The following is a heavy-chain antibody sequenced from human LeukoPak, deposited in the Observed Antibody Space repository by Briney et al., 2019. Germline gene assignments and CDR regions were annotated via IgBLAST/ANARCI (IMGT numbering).Heavy chain of an antibody. CDR3: ARDRCGGDCYSVVDY. Sequence: GASVKVSCKASGYTFTSYAMNWVRQAPGQGLEWMGWINTNTGNPTYAQGFTGRSVFSLDTSVSTAYLQISSLKAEDTAVYYCARDRCGGDCYSVVDYWGQGTLVTVSS. CDR1: GYTFTSYA. V-gene: IGHV7-4-1*02. CDR2: INTNTGNP. J-gene: IGHJ4*02. D-gene: IGHD2-21*02.